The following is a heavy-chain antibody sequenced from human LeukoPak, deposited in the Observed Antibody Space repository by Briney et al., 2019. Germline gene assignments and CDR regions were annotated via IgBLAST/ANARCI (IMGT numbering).Heavy chain of an antibody. V-gene: IGHV4-39*01. CDR3: ARRPYTSGWYYYFDY. CDR2: IYYSGST. CDR1: GGSISSSSYY. Sequence: SEALSLTCTVSGGSISSSSYYWGWIRQPPGKGLEWIGSIYYSGSTYYNPSLKSRVTISVDTSKNQFSLRLSSVTAADTAVYYCARRPYTSGWYYYFDYWGQGTLVTVSS. J-gene: IGHJ4*02. D-gene: IGHD6-19*01.